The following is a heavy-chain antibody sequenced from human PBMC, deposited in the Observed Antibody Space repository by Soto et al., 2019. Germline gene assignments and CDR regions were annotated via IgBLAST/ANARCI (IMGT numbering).Heavy chain of an antibody. CDR2: FDPEDGET. Sequence: ASVKVSCKVSGYTLTELSMHWVRQAPGKGLEWMGGFDPEDGETIYAQKFQGRVTMTEDTSTDTAYMELSSLRSEDTAVYYCATVYPGGMEGLYYFDYWGQGTLVTVSS. J-gene: IGHJ4*02. CDR3: ATVYPGGMEGLYYFDY. D-gene: IGHD3-16*01. CDR1: GYTLTELS. V-gene: IGHV1-24*01.